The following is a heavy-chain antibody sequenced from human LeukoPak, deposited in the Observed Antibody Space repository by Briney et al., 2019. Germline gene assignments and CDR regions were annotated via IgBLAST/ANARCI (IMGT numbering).Heavy chain of an antibody. J-gene: IGHJ6*02. D-gene: IGHD4-17*01. CDR1: GYTFTNYY. CDR3: ARDTRTMTSVTRVQHYYFGLEV. CDR2: INPSDGGT. V-gene: IGHV1-46*01. Sequence: ASVKVSCRASGYTFTNYYLHWVRQAPGHGLEWMAIINPSDGGTYYEQKLQGRVTVARDTSTSTVYMQLSSLRSEDTAVYYCARDTRTMTSVTRVQHYYFGLEVWGQGTTVTVSS.